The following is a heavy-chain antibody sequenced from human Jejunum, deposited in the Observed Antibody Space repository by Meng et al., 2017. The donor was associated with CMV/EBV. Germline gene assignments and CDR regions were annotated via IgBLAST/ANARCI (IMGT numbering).Heavy chain of an antibody. CDR2: ISGGGATT. V-gene: IGHV3-74*01. D-gene: IGHD3-10*01. Sequence: GFTFMNYLMHWFRQAPGKGLVWVSRISGGGATTNYADSVRGRFTVSRDNAKKMLYLQMNSLRAEDTAVYFCAPITVVRGVLSMDVWGLGTTVTVSS. CDR1: GFTFMNYL. J-gene: IGHJ6*02. CDR3: APITVVRGVLSMDV.